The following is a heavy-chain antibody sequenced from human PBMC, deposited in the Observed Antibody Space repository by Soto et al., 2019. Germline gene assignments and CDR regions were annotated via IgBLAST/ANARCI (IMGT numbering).Heavy chain of an antibody. D-gene: IGHD2-2*01. CDR1: GGTFSSYA. Sequence: QVQLVQSGAEVKKPGSSVKVSCKASGGTFSSYAISWVRQAPGQGLEWMGGIIPIFGTANYAQKFQGRVTITADKSTSTAYMELSSLRSEDTAVYYCARGTIVVVPAAVGGYYGMDVWGQGTTDTVSS. CDR3: ARGTIVVVPAAVGGYYGMDV. V-gene: IGHV1-69*06. J-gene: IGHJ6*02. CDR2: IIPIFGTA.